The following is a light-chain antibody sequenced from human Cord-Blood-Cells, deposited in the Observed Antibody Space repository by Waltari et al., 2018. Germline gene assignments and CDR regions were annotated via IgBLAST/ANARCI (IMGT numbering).Light chain of an antibody. CDR1: QSVSSNS. CDR2: GAS. CDR3: QQYGSSSGT. V-gene: IGKV3-20*01. J-gene: IGKJ1*01. Sequence: EIVLTQSPGTLSLSPGERATLSCRASQSVSSNSLACYQQKPGQAPRLLIYGASSRATGIPDRFSGSGSGTDFTLTISRLEPEDFAVYYCQQYGSSSGTFGQGTKVEIK.